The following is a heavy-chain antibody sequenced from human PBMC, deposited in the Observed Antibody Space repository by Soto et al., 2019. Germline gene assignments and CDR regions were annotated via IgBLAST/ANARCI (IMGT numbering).Heavy chain of an antibody. V-gene: IGHV4-31*03. J-gene: IGHJ5*02. CDR1: GGSISSGGYY. Sequence: SETLSLTCTVSGGSISSGGYYWSWIRQHPGKGLEWIGYIYYSGSTYYNPSLKSRVTISVDTSKNQFSLKLSSVTAADTAVYYCARGIAGAARSGTHNWFDPWGQGTLVTVSS. CDR2: IYYSGST. CDR3: ARGIAGAARSGTHNWFDP. D-gene: IGHD6-6*01.